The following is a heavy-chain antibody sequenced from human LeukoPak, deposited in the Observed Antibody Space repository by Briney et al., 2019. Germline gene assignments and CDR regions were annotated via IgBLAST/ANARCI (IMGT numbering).Heavy chain of an antibody. D-gene: IGHD5-18*01. V-gene: IGHV4-59*08. CDR2: IYYSGST. J-gene: IGHJ3*02. CDR1: GGSISSYY. Sequence: SETPSLTCTVSGGSISSYYWSWIRQPPGKGLEWIGYIYYSGSTYYNPSLKSRVTISVDTSKNQFSLKLSSVTAADTAVYYCARVNSLDAFDIWGQGTMVTVSS. CDR3: ARVNSLDAFDI.